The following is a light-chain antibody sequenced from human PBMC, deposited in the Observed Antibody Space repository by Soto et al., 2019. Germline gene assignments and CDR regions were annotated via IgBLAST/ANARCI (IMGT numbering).Light chain of an antibody. Sequence: EIVLTQSPGTLSLSPGERATLSCRASQSVTTTYLAWYQQKPGQAPRLLIYNIASRAAGIPDRFSGSGSGTDFTLSINRLEPEDFAVYYCQHYGSLPRTFGQGTKVEI. CDR3: QHYGSLPRT. J-gene: IGKJ2*02. CDR1: QSVTTTY. CDR2: NIA. V-gene: IGKV3-20*01.